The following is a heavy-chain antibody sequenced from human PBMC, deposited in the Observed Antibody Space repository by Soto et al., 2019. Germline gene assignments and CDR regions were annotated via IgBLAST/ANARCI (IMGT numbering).Heavy chain of an antibody. V-gene: IGHV3-74*01. Sequence: EVQLVESRGGLVQPGGSLRLSCAASGFTFSSYWMHWVRQAPGKGLVWVSRIKSDGSSIRYTDSVKGRFSISRDNAKNTLYLQMNSLRAEDTAVYYCARSEGYFDLWGRGTLVTVSS. CDR2: IKSDGSSI. CDR1: GFTFSSYW. CDR3: ARSEGYFDL. J-gene: IGHJ2*01.